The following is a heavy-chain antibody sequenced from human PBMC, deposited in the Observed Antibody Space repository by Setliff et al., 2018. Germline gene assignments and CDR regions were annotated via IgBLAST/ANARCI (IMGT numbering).Heavy chain of an antibody. D-gene: IGHD3-22*01. CDR3: ARGYYDSSGYYHNGAGDY. J-gene: IGHJ4*02. CDR2: INPSGGST. V-gene: IGHV1-46*01. Sequence: ASVKVSCKASGYTFTSYYMHWVRQAPGQGLEWMGIINPSGGSTSYAQKFQGRVPMTRDTSTSTVYMELSSLRSEDTAVYYCARGYYDSSGYYHNGAGDYWGQGTLVTVSS. CDR1: GYTFTSYY.